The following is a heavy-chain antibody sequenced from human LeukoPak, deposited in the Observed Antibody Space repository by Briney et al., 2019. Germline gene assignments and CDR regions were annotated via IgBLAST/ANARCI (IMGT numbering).Heavy chain of an antibody. Sequence: PSQTLSLTCTVSGGSISSGDYYWSWIRQPPGKGLEWIGYIYYSGSTYYNPSLKSRVTISIDSSKNHVSLKLSSVTAADTAVYYCARDLHCSSTSCYYGSNWFDPWGQGTLVTVSS. D-gene: IGHD2-2*01. V-gene: IGHV4-30-4*08. J-gene: IGHJ5*02. CDR3: ARDLHCSSTSCYYGSNWFDP. CDR1: GGSISSGDYY. CDR2: IYYSGST.